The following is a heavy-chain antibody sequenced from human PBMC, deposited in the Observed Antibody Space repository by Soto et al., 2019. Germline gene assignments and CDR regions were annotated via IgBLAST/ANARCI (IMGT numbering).Heavy chain of an antibody. V-gene: IGHV1-18*01. CDR3: ARAGRLQSGDLLDYGMDV. J-gene: IGHJ6*02. CDR1: GYTLTSYG. D-gene: IGHD3-3*01. Sequence: QVQLVQSGAEVKKPGASVKVSCKASGYTLTSYGISWVRQAPGQGLEWMGWISAYNGNTNYAQKLQGRGTMTTDTSTSTASMELGSLRSDDTAVYYCARAGRLQSGDLLDYGMDVCGQGTTVTVSS. CDR2: ISAYNGNT.